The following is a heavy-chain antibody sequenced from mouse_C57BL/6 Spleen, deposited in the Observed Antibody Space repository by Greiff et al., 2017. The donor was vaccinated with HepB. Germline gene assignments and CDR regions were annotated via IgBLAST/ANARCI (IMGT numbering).Heavy chain of an antibody. Sequence: QVHVKQPGAELVRPGSSVKLSCKASGYTFTSYWMHWVKQRPIQGLEWIGNIDPSNSDTHYNQKFKDKATLTVDKSSSTADMQLSSLTSEDSAVYYCAMGVSSAYWYFDVWGTGTTVTVSS. V-gene: IGHV1-52*01. CDR2: IDPSNSDT. J-gene: IGHJ1*03. CDR3: AMGVSSAYWYFDV. CDR1: GYTFTSYW. D-gene: IGHD1-1*01.